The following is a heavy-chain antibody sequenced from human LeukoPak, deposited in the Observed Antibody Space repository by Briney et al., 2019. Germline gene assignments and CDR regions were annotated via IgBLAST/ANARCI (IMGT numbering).Heavy chain of an antibody. D-gene: IGHD3-22*01. CDR3: AKDSHSSGYYWYF. CDR1: GFTFSSYS. CDR2: ISGSGGST. Sequence: GGSLRLSCAASGFTFSSYSMNWVRQAPGKGLEWVSAISGSGGSTYYADSVKGRFTISRDNSKNTLYLQMNSLRAEDTAVYYCAKDSHSSGYYWYFGGQGTLVTVS. V-gene: IGHV3-23*01. J-gene: IGHJ4*02.